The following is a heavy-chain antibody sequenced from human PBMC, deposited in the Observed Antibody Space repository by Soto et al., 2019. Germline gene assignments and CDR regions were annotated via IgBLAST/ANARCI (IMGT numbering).Heavy chain of an antibody. J-gene: IGHJ3*02. CDR3: ARAGVGYGSGDAFDI. CDR2: ISYDGSNK. D-gene: IGHD5-12*01. CDR1: GFTFSSYA. V-gene: IGHV3-30-3*01. Sequence: QVQLVESGGGVVQPGRSLRLSCAASGFTFSSYAMHWVRQAPGKGLEWVAVISYDGSNKYYADSVKGRFTISRDNSKNTLYLQMNSLRAEDTAVYYCARAGVGYGSGDAFDIWGQGTMVTVSS.